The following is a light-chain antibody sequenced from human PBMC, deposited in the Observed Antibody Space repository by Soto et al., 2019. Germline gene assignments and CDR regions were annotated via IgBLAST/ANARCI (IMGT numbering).Light chain of an antibody. V-gene: IGKV3-20*01. CDR3: HQYTTSPWT. Sequence: LTQSPGTLSLSTGERVTLSCRASQSVTSSYIAWYQQKSGQAPRLLLYGASSRATGIPDRFSGSGSGTDFTFTVSRLEPEDFAIYYCHQYTTSPWTFGQGTKVDIK. CDR2: GAS. J-gene: IGKJ1*01. CDR1: QSVTSSY.